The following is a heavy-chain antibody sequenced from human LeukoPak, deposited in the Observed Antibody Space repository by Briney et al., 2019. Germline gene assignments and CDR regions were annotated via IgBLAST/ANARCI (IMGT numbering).Heavy chain of an antibody. CDR2: IYYSGST. Sequence: SETLSLTCTVSGGSISSGDYYWSWIRQPPGKGLEWIGYIYYSGSTHYNPSLKSRVTISVDTSKNQFSLKLSSVTAADTAVYYCARVHYDFWSGYRGGGWFDPWGQGTLVTVSS. D-gene: IGHD3-3*01. V-gene: IGHV4-30-4*08. J-gene: IGHJ5*02. CDR3: ARVHYDFWSGYRGGGWFDP. CDR1: GGSISSGDYY.